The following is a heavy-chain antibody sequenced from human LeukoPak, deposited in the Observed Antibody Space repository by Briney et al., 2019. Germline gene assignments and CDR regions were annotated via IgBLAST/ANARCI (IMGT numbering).Heavy chain of an antibody. CDR3: ARDCSSTSCYSGMDV. CDR2: IIPIFGTA. V-gene: IGHV1-69*13. CDR1: GHTFTTYY. Sequence: GASVKVSCKASGHTFTTYYVHLVRQAPGQGLEWMGGIIPIFGTANYAQKFQGRVTITADESTSTAYMELSSLRSEDTAVYYCARDCSSTSCYSGMDVWGQGTTVTVSS. J-gene: IGHJ6*02. D-gene: IGHD2-2*01.